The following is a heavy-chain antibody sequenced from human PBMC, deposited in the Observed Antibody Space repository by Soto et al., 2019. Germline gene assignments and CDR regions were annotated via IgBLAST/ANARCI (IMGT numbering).Heavy chain of an antibody. J-gene: IGHJ6*02. D-gene: IGHD3-22*01. CDR1: GFTFSSYA. V-gene: IGHV3-30-3*01. Sequence: GGSLILSCAASGFTFSSYAMHWVRQAPGKGLEWVAVISYDGSNKYYADSVKGRFTISRDNSKNTLYLQMNSLRAEDTAVYYCASAYYYDSSGYRKYYYYYGMDVWGQGTTVTVSS. CDR3: ASAYYYDSSGYRKYYYYYGMDV. CDR2: ISYDGSNK.